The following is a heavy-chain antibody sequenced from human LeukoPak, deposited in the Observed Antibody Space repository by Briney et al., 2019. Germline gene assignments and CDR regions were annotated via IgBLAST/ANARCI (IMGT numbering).Heavy chain of an antibody. CDR2: TYYSGST. J-gene: IGHJ4*02. CDR3: ARLSDDSSGYPYYFDY. V-gene: IGHV4-39*01. D-gene: IGHD3-22*01. CDR1: GGSISSSSYY. Sequence: SETLSLTCTVSGGSISSSSYYWGWIRQPPGKGLEWIGSTYYSGSTYYNPSLKSRVTISVDTSKNQFSLKLSSVTAADTAVYYCARLSDDSSGYPYYFDYWGQGTLVTVSS.